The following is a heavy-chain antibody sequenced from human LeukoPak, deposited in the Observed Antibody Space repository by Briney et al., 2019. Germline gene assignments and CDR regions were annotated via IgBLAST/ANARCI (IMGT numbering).Heavy chain of an antibody. Sequence: SETLSLTCTVSGGSISSSSHYWAWIRQSPGTGLEWIGSIYYSGSTYYNPSLKSRVTISVDKSKNQFSLKLSSVTAADTAVYYCARSAIAAAGTDYYYYMDVWGKGTTVTVSS. CDR3: ARSAIAAAGTDYYYYMDV. D-gene: IGHD6-13*01. V-gene: IGHV4-39*07. CDR2: IYYSGST. J-gene: IGHJ6*03. CDR1: GGSISSSSHY.